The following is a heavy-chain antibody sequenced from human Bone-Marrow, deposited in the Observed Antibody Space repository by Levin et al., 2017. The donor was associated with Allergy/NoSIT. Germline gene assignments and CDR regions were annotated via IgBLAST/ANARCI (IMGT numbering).Heavy chain of an antibody. CDR1: GFTFSSYA. J-gene: IGHJ4*02. V-gene: IGHV3-23*01. Sequence: GESLKISCAASGFTFSSYAMSWVRQAPGKGLEWVSTISGSGGSTYYADSVKGRFTISRDNSKNTVYLQMNSLRAEDTAVYYCSKLPYYDFWSGHSYYFDYWGQGTLVTVSS. D-gene: IGHD3-3*01. CDR3: SKLPYYDFWSGHSYYFDY. CDR2: ISGSGGST.